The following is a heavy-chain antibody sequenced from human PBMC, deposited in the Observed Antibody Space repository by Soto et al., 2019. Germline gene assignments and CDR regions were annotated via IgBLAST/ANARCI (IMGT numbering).Heavy chain of an antibody. CDR2: IIPMLATT. Sequence: QVQLVQSGAEVKKPGSSVKVSCRASGGTISSYAISWVRQAPGQGLEWMGGIIPMLATTNYAQKFQGRVTITADESTSTAYMELSSLRSDDTAVYYCARNLYYYYAMDVWGQGTTVTVSS. CDR1: GGTISSYA. V-gene: IGHV1-69*12. CDR3: ARNLYYYYAMDV. J-gene: IGHJ6*02.